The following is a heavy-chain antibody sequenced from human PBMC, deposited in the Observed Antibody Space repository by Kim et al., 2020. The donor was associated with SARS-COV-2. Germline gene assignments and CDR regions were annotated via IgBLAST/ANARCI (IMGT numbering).Heavy chain of an antibody. J-gene: IGHJ4*02. Sequence: GGSLRLSCAASGFTFSSYSMNWVRQAPGKGLEWVSSISSSSSYIYYADSVKGRFTISRDNAKNSLYLQMNSLRAEDTAVYYCARERDCSSTSCYTDYGDYVGTPDYWGQGTLVTVSS. CDR2: ISSSSSYI. CDR1: GFTFSSYS. CDR3: ARERDCSSTSCYTDYGDYVGTPDY. D-gene: IGHD2-2*02. V-gene: IGHV3-21*01.